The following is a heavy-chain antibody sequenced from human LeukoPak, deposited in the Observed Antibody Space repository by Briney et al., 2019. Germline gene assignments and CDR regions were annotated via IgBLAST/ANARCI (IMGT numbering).Heavy chain of an antibody. J-gene: IGHJ3*02. V-gene: IGHV1-18*01. CDR1: GYTFTSYG. Sequence: ASVKVSCKASGYTFTSYGISWVRQAPGQGLEWMGWISAYNGNTNYAQKLQGGVTMTTDTSTSTAYMELRSLRSDDTAVYYCARILDRGTSFAFDIWGQGTMVTVSS. CDR2: ISAYNGNT. CDR3: ARILDRGTSFAFDI. D-gene: IGHD1-1*01.